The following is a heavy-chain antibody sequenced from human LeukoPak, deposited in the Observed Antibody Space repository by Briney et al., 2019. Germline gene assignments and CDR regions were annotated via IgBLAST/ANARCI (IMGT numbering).Heavy chain of an antibody. J-gene: IGHJ6*03. CDR1: GFTFSSYG. CDR3: AKERLGGVSYGYYYMDV. V-gene: IGHV3-30*18. Sequence: GSLRLSCAASGFTFSSYGMHWVRQAPGKGLEWVAVISYDGSNKYYADSVKGRFTISRDNSKNTLYLQMNSLRAEDTAVYYCAKERLGGVSYGYYYMDVWGKGTTVTVSS. CDR2: ISYDGSNK. D-gene: IGHD5-18*01.